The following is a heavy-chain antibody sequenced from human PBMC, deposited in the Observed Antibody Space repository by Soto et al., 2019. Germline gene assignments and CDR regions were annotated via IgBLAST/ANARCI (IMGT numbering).Heavy chain of an antibody. CDR3: ARDVIVVVPAAQNYYGMDV. CDR1: GSSVISGSYY. Sequence: SETLSLTCTVSGSSVISGSYYWCLIPQPPGKGLEWIGYISYSGSTNYNPSLKSRVTISVDTSKNQLSLKLSSVTAADTAVYYCARDVIVVVPAAQNYYGMDVWGQGTTGTVSS. CDR2: ISYSGST. J-gene: IGHJ6*02. V-gene: IGHV4-61*01. D-gene: IGHD2-2*01.